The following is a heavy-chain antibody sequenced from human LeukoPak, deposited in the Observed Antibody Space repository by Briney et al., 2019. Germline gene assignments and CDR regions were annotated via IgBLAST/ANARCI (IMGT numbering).Heavy chain of an antibody. CDR1: GYTLTSYG. D-gene: IGHD6-13*01. V-gene: IGHV1-18*01. J-gene: IGHJ6*03. CDR3: ARDQEIASDDYYYDDYMHG. CDR2: ISAYNDNT. Sequence: ATVKASCEVSGYTLTSYGISSVRQAPGHGLESMGWISAYNDNTKYAQKLQGRVTMTTVSSTSTAYMELMSLRSDDAAVYYCARDQEIASDDYYYDDYMHGWCKGATVIVAS.